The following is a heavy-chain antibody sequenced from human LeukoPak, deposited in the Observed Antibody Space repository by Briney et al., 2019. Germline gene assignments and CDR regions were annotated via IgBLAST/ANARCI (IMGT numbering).Heavy chain of an antibody. CDR1: GFTFSSYW. J-gene: IGHJ4*02. CDR2: INTEGSST. CDR3: ARDLQAYYYDSSGYL. D-gene: IGHD3-22*01. V-gene: IGHV3-74*01. Sequence: GGSLRLSCAASGFTFSSYWMHWVRQAPGKGLVWVSRINTEGSSTSYADSVKGRFTISRDNAKNTLYLQMNSLRAEDTAVYYCARDLQAYYYDSSGYLWGQGTLVTVSS.